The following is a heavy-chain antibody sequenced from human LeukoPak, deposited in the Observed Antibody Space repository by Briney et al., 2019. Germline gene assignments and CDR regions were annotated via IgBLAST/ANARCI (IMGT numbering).Heavy chain of an antibody. CDR1: GYTFTGYY. CDR3: ATYGAVAGRHGRFDY. D-gene: IGHD6-19*01. J-gene: IGHJ4*02. Sequence: ASVKVSCKASGYTFTGYYMHWVRQAPGQGLEWMGWIIPNSGGTSYAQKFQGRVTMTRDTSISTAYMELSSLRSEDTAVYYCATYGAVAGRHGRFDYWGQGTLVSVSS. V-gene: IGHV1-2*02. CDR2: IIPNSGGT.